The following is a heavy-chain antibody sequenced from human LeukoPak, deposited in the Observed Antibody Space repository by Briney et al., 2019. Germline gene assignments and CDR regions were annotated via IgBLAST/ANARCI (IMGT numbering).Heavy chain of an antibody. CDR3: ARTPSGSYNY. Sequence: ASVKVSCKASGYTFTGYYMHWVRQAPGQGLEWMGWINPNSGGTNYAQKFQGRVTMTRNTSISAAYMELSSLRSEDTAVYYCARTPSGSYNYWGQGTLVTVSS. CDR1: GYTFTGYY. J-gene: IGHJ4*02. D-gene: IGHD3-10*01. CDR2: INPNSGGT. V-gene: IGHV1-2*02.